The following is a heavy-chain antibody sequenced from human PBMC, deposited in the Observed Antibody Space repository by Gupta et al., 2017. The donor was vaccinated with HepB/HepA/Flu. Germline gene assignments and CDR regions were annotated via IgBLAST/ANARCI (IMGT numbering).Heavy chain of an antibody. CDR2: SRNKANSYST. CDR3: SGTVTGRHFDY. V-gene: IGHV3-72*01. Sequence: VQLVEYGGGLVQPGGSMRPSCAASGFTLRDLCFDWVRRAPGKGLEWIGRSRNKANSYSTEYAASVKGRFTVSRDDSKNSMYLQMNSLQTEDTAVYYCSGTVTGRHFDYWGQGTLVTVSS. J-gene: IGHJ4*02. CDR1: GFTLRDLC. D-gene: IGHD6-19*01.